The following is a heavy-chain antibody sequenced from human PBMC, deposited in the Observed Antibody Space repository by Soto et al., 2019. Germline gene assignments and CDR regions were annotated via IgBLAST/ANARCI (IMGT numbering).Heavy chain of an antibody. Sequence: QVQLQQWGAGLLKPSETLSLTCAVYGGSFSGYYWSWIRQPPGKGLEWIGEINHSGSTNYNPSLKSRVTQSVDTSKNQFSLKLSSVTAADTAVYYCARGALWGSYLFAPMDVWGKGTTVTVSS. V-gene: IGHV4-34*01. CDR1: GGSFSGYY. CDR3: ARGALWGSYLFAPMDV. D-gene: IGHD3-16*02. CDR2: INHSGST. J-gene: IGHJ6*03.